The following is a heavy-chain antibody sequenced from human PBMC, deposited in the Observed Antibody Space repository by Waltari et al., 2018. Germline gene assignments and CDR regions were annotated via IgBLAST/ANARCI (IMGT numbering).Heavy chain of an antibody. V-gene: IGHV7-4-1*02. J-gene: IGHJ5*02. Sequence: QVQLVQSGSELKKPGASVKVSCKASGYTFTSYAMNWVRQAPGQGLEWMGWIRTDAGKPTNAWGRTGRFGFIVDTHVRAGWKRISGPEAEEAGVYCGTRSERWCHGFDHWGQGTRVTVSS. CDR3: TRSERWCHGFDH. D-gene: IGHD2-21*01. CDR1: GYTFTSYA. CDR2: IRTDAGKP.